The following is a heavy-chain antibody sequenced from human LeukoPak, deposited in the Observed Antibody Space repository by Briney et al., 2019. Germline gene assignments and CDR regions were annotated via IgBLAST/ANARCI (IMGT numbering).Heavy chain of an antibody. CDR1: GFTFSGYS. V-gene: IGHV3-48*01. CDR2: ISSSSSTI. J-gene: IGHJ4*02. D-gene: IGHD6-13*01. CDR3: ARGKSSSWYFHY. Sequence: PGGSLRLSCAASGFTFSGYSVNWVRQAPGKGLEWVSYISSSSSTIYYAGSVKGRFTISRDNAKNSLYLQMNSLRAEDTAVYYCARGKSSSWYFHYWGQGTLVTVSS.